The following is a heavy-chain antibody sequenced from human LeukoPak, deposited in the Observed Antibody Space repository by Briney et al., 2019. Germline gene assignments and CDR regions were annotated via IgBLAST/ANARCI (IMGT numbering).Heavy chain of an antibody. V-gene: IGHV1-69*04. D-gene: IGHD3-10*01. Sequence: SVKVSCKASGYTFTSYGISWVRQAPGQGLEWMGRIIPILGIANYAQKFQGRVTITADKSTSTAYMELSSLRSEDTAVYYCAREALLGAPYYFDYWGQGTLVTVSS. CDR3: AREALLGAPYYFDY. J-gene: IGHJ4*02. CDR2: IIPILGIA. CDR1: GYTFTSYG.